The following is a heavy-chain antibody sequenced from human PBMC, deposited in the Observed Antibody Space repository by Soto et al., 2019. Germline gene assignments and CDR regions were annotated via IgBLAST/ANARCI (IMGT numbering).Heavy chain of an antibody. D-gene: IGHD3-22*01. CDR2: IIPMFGTV. V-gene: IGHV1-69*13. CDR1: GGSFSRFA. J-gene: IGHJ4*02. Sequence: SVKVSCKASGGSFSRFAISWVRQAPGQGLEWMGGIIPMFGTVNYAQKFQGRVTITADESTSTANMELSSLRSEDTAMYYCAKEGTHCFDSSGYQYYFDFWGQGTLVTVSS. CDR3: AKEGTHCFDSSGYQYYFDF.